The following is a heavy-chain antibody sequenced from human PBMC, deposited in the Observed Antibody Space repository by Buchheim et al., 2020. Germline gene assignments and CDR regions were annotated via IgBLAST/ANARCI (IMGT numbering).Heavy chain of an antibody. Sequence: EVQLVESGGGLVQPGGSLRLSCAASGFTFSSYWMSWVRQAPGKGLEWVANIKQDGSEKYYVDSVKGRFTISRDNAKNSLYLQMNSLRAEDTAVYYCASSYSSGDYYYYGMDVWGQGTT. V-gene: IGHV3-7*03. D-gene: IGHD6-19*01. CDR1: GFTFSSYW. J-gene: IGHJ6*02. CDR3: ASSYSSGDYYYYGMDV. CDR2: IKQDGSEK.